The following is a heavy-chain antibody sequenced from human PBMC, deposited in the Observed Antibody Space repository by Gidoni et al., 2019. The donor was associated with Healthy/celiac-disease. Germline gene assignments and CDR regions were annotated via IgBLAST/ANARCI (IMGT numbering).Heavy chain of an antibody. CDR2: IYYSGRT. D-gene: IGHD5-18*01. CDR1: GGSISSRSYS. Sequence: QLRLQESVPDRVKPSGTLSLTCAVSGGSISSRSYSWGWIRQPPGKGLEWIGSIYYSGRTYYNPSLKSRVTISVDTSKTQFSLKLSSVTAADTSVYYCARGTTAMVHYSSGMDVWGQGTTVTVSS. V-gene: IGHV4-39*01. CDR3: ARGTTAMVHYSSGMDV. J-gene: IGHJ6*02.